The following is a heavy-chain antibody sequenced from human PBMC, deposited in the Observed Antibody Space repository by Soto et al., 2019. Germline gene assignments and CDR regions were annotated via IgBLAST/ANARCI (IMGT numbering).Heavy chain of an antibody. V-gene: IGHV3-53*01. CDR3: ARDSISYGPGVNDY. CDR1: GFTVSSSY. Sequence: EVQLVESGGGLIQPGGSLRISCAASGFTVSSSYMSWVRQAPGKGLEWVSIIYSDGRTYYADSVKGRFTISRDNSKNTLFLQMNSLRADDTAVYYCARDSISYGPGVNDYWGQGTLVTVSS. CDR2: IYSDGRT. J-gene: IGHJ4*02. D-gene: IGHD5-18*01.